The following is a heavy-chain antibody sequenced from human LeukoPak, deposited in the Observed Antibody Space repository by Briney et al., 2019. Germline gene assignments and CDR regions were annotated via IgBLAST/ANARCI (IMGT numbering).Heavy chain of an antibody. Sequence: PGGSLRLSCAASGFTFSSYEMNWVRQAPGKGLEWVSAISGSGDTYYADSVKGRFTISRDISKNTLYLQMNRLRAEDTAVYYCAHGGIYYLDYWGQGALVTVSS. V-gene: IGHV3-23*01. D-gene: IGHD3-16*01. CDR2: ISGSGDT. J-gene: IGHJ4*02. CDR3: AHGGIYYLDY. CDR1: GFTFSSYE.